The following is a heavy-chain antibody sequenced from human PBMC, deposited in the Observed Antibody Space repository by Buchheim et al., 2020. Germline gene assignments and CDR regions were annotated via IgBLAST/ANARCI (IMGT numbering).Heavy chain of an antibody. CDR2: IYTSGST. CDR3: AREGYCSSTSCYPGLYY. Sequence: QQQLHESGPGLVKPSETLSLTCTVSGGSISSGSYYWSWIRQPAGKGLEWIGRIYTSGSTNYNPSLKSRVTISVDTSKNQFSLKLSSVTAADTAVYYCAREGYCSSTSCYPGLYYWGQGTL. V-gene: IGHV4-61*02. D-gene: IGHD2-2*01. J-gene: IGHJ4*02. CDR1: GGSISSGSYY.